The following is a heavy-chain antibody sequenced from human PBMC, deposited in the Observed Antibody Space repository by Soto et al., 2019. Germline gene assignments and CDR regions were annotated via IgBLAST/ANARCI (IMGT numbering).Heavy chain of an antibody. V-gene: IGHV1-18*01. CDR3: ASRSVHDPPFDY. CDR1: GYRFTSYG. CDR2: ISAYNGNT. J-gene: IGHJ4*02. Sequence: ASVKLSCAACGYRFTSYGISWVRQAPGQGLEWMGWISAYNGNTNYAQRLQGRVTMTTDTSTSTAYMELRSLRSDDTAVYYCASRSVHDPPFDYWGQGTLVTVSS. D-gene: IGHD2-15*01.